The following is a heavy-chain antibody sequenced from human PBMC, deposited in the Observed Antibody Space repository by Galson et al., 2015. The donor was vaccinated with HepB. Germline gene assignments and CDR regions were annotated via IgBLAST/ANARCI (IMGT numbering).Heavy chain of an antibody. J-gene: IGHJ2*01. CDR3: ARNSLGWYLDL. Sequence: SVKVSCKASGYTFTGYYMHWVRQAPGQGLEWMGRINPNSGGTNYAQKFQGRVTMTRDTSISTAYMELRSLRSDDTAVYYCARNSLGWYLDLWGRGTLVTVSS. CDR2: INPNSGGT. V-gene: IGHV1-2*06. D-gene: IGHD7-27*01. CDR1: GYTFTGYY.